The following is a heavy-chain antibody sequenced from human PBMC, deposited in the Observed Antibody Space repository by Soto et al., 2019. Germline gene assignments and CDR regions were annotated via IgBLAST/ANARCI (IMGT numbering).Heavy chain of an antibody. V-gene: IGHV1-69*13. Sequence: SVKVSCKASGCTFSSYAISCVRQAPGQGLEWMGGIIPIFGTANYAQKFQGRVTITADESTSTAYMELRSLRSDDTAVYYCARGSNDIDYWGQGTLVTVSS. J-gene: IGHJ4*02. CDR2: IIPIFGTA. D-gene: IGHD1-1*01. CDR1: GCTFSSYA. CDR3: ARGSNDIDY.